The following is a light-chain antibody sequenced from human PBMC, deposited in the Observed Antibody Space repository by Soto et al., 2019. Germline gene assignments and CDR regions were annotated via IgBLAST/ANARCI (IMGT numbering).Light chain of an antibody. CDR3: QQRSNWPRYT. CDR2: DAS. CDR1: QSVSSY. J-gene: IGKJ2*01. V-gene: IGKV3-11*01. Sequence: EIVLTQSPATLSLSPGERATLSCRASQSVSSYLAWYQQKPGQAPRLLIYDASNRATGIPARFSGSGSGTAFTLTINSLEPEDFAVYYCQQRSNWPRYTFGQGTKLEIK.